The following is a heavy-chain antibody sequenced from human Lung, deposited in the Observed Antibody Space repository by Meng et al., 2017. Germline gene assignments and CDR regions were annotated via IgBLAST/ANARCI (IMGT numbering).Heavy chain of an antibody. J-gene: IGHJ4*02. CDR3: ARGPTTMAHDFDY. Sequence: HGGSRLLMPSETLSLTCVVSGGSFSDYSWSWIRPPPGKGLEWIGEINHSGSTNYNPSLESRATISVDTSQNNLSLKLSSVTAADSAVYYCARGPTTMAHDFDYWGQGTLVTVSS. CDR1: GGSFSDYS. D-gene: IGHD4-11*01. CDR2: INHSGST. V-gene: IGHV4-34*01.